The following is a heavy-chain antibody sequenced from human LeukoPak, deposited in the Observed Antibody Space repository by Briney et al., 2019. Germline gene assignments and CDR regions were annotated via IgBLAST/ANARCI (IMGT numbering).Heavy chain of an antibody. J-gene: IGHJ4*02. Sequence: PGGSLRLSCAASGFTFSSYAMHWVRQAPGKGPEWVAVISYDGSNKYYADSVKGRFTISRDNSKNTLYLQMNSLRAEDTAVYYCARVPSPYGDQPLYFDYWGQGTLVTVSS. V-gene: IGHV3-30-3*01. CDR2: ISYDGSNK. CDR1: GFTFSSYA. D-gene: IGHD4-17*01. CDR3: ARVPSPYGDQPLYFDY.